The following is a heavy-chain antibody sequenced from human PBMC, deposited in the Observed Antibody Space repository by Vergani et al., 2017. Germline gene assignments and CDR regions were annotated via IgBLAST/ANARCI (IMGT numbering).Heavy chain of an antibody. CDR2: INHSGST. J-gene: IGHJ4*02. Sequence: QVQLQQWGAGLLKPSETLSLTCAVYGGSFSGYYWSWIRQPPGKGLEWIEEINHSGSTNYNPSLKSRVTISVDTSKNQFSLKLSSVTAADTAVYYCARGIAAAGRNYWGQGRLVTVSS. V-gene: IGHV4-34*01. CDR3: ARGIAAAGRNY. CDR1: GGSFSGYY. D-gene: IGHD6-13*01.